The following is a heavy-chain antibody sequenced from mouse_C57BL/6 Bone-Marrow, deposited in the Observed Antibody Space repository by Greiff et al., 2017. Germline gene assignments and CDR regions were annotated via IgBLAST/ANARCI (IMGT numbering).Heavy chain of an antibody. D-gene: IGHD1-1*01. CDR3: AREDTTVPLYYAMDY. CDR1: GFTFSSYT. CDR2: ISGGGGNT. Sequence: DVKLVESGGGLVKPGGSLKLSCAASGFTFSSYTMSWVRQTPEKRLEWVATISGGGGNTYYPDSVKGRFTISRDNAKNTLYLQMSSLRSEDTALYYCAREDTTVPLYYAMDYWGQGTSVTVSS. J-gene: IGHJ4*01. V-gene: IGHV5-9*01.